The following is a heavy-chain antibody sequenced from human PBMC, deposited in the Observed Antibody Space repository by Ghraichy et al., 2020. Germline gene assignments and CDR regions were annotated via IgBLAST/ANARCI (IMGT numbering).Heavy chain of an antibody. CDR2: ISGSGGST. D-gene: IGHD7-27*01. Sequence: GGSLRLSCAASGFTFSSYAMSWVRQAPGKGLEWVSAISGSGGSTYYEDSVKGRFTISRDNSKKTQYLQMKSLRAENKAVYYCAKIPGLAPLNWGSERWTYAFDIWGQGTMVTVSS. CDR1: GFTFSSYA. CDR3: AKIPGLAPLNWGSERWTYAFDI. V-gene: IGHV3-23*01. J-gene: IGHJ3*02.